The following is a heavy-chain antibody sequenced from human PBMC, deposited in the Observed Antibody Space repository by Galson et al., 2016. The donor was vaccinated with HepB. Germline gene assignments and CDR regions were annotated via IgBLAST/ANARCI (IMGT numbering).Heavy chain of an antibody. CDR1: GFTFRSYG. CDR3: AKGPVSVVSTAYLHY. Sequence: SLRLSCAASGFTFRSYGMHWVRQAPGRGLDWVAVISFDGTNKYYGDSVKGRFTISRDNSKNTLYLQMNSLRAEDTAVYYCAKGPVSVVSTAYLHYWGQGTLVTVSS. D-gene: IGHD5/OR15-5a*01. J-gene: IGHJ4*02. V-gene: IGHV3-30*18. CDR2: ISFDGTNK.